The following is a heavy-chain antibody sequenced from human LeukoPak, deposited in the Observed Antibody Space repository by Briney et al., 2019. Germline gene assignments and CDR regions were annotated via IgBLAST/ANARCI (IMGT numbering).Heavy chain of an antibody. CDR1: GFSVSSNY. CDR3: ARVRDTIFGVVTRYYYMDV. CDR2: ISSSSSYI. Sequence: GGSLRLSCAASGFSVSSNYMSWVRQAPGEGLEWVSSISSSSSYIYYADSVKGRFTISRDNAKNSLYLQLNSLRAEDTAVYYCARVRDTIFGVVTRYYYMDVWGKGTTVTVSS. J-gene: IGHJ6*03. V-gene: IGHV3-21*01. D-gene: IGHD3-3*01.